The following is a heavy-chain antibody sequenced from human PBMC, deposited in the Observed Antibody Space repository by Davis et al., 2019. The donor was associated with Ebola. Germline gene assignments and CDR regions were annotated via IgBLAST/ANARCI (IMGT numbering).Heavy chain of an antibody. J-gene: IGHJ5*02. CDR1: GFTFSSYA. Sequence: GGSLRLSCAASGFTFSSYAMSWVRQAPGKGLVWVSRINSDGSSTSYADSVKGRFTISRDNSKNTLYLQMNSLRAEDTAVYYCAKRLPTAIVWFDPWGQGTLVTVSS. D-gene: IGHD2-2*01. V-gene: IGHV3-23*01. CDR3: AKRLPTAIVWFDP. CDR2: INSDGSST.